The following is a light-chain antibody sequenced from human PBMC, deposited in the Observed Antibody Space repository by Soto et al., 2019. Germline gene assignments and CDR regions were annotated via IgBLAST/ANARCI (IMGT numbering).Light chain of an antibody. J-gene: IGKJ4*01. V-gene: IGKV3-11*01. Sequence: EIVLTQSPATLSLSPGERATLSCRASQSVSSYLAWYQQKPGQAPRLLIYDASNRATGIPARFSGSGSGTDFTLTISSLEPEVFAVYYCQQRSNWRWLTFGGGTKVEIK. CDR2: DAS. CDR3: QQRSNWRWLT. CDR1: QSVSSY.